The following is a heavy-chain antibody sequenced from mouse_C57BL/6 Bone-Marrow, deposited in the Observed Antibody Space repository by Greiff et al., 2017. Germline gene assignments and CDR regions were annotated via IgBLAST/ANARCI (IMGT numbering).Heavy chain of an antibody. Sequence: QVQLQQPGAELVKPGASVKLSCKASGYTFTNYWIGWAKQRPGHGLEWIGDIYPGGGYTNYNEKFKGKATLTADKSSSTAYMQFSSLTSEDSAIYYCARWGYYGSSPYYYAMDYWGQGTSVTVSS. D-gene: IGHD1-1*01. CDR2: IYPGGGYT. V-gene: IGHV1-63*01. CDR3: ARWGYYGSSPYYYAMDY. J-gene: IGHJ4*01. CDR1: GYTFTNYW.